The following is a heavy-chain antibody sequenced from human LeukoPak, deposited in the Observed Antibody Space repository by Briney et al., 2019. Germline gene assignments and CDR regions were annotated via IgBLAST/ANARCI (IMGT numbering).Heavy chain of an antibody. CDR1: GFTFSSYA. CDR3: AKAKGSGLKYYFDY. D-gene: IGHD6-19*01. J-gene: IGHJ4*02. CDR2: ISAGAYTT. V-gene: IGHV3-23*01. Sequence: PGGSLRLSCAASGFTFSSYAMSWVRQAPGKGLEWVSAISAGAYTTYYAGSVKGRFTISRDNSKNTLYLQMNSLRAEDTAVYYCAKAKGSGLKYYFDYWGQGTLVTVSS.